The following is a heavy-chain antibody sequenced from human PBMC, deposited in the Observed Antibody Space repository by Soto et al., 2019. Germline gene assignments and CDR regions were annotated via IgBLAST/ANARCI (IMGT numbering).Heavy chain of an antibody. CDR3: ATMNGYFEY. CDR2: ITATGDRT. CDR1: GFRFSSYS. V-gene: IGHV3-23*01. J-gene: IGHJ4*02. Sequence: EVQLLESGGGLVQPGGSLRLSCADSGFRFSSYSMSWVRQTPGKGLEWVAAITATGDRTYYADSATGRFTISRDNSKKTHYLQMTSLRAEDTAMYYCATMNGYFEYWGQGTPVTVSS. D-gene: IGHD3-22*01.